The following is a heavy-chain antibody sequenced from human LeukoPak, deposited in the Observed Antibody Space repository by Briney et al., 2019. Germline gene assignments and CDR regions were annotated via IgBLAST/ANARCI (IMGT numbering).Heavy chain of an antibody. D-gene: IGHD3-16*02. CDR1: GYTFTSYA. J-gene: IGHJ5*02. CDR3: ARAYQSLGGLSLPDH. CDR2: INTNTGNP. Sequence: ASVKVSCKASGYTFTSYAMNWVRQAPGQGLEWMGWINTNTGNPTYAQGFTGRFVFSLDTSVGTTYLQISSLKAEDTAVYYCARAYQSLGGLSLPDHWGQGTLVTVSS. V-gene: IGHV7-4-1*02.